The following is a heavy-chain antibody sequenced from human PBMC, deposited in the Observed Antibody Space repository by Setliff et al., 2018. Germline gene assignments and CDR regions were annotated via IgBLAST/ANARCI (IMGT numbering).Heavy chain of an antibody. CDR1: GYSLTRYY. J-gene: IGHJ4*02. CDR3: ARGGMAAANRKGVFEY. V-gene: IGHV1-46*01. D-gene: IGHD6-13*01. CDR2: ISPGGGSA. Sequence: ASVKVSCKASGYSLTRYYMHWVRQAPGQGLELMGIISPGGGSASYAEKFQGRVTMTRDTSTSTFYMEVNILRSDDTAVYYCARGGMAAANRKGVFEYWGQGTLVTVSS.